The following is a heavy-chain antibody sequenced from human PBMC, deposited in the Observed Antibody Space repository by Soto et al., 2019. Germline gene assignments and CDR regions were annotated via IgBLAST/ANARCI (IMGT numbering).Heavy chain of an antibody. D-gene: IGHD3-10*01. CDR3: ARELTMVRGAAPYYYGMDV. V-gene: IGHV1-2*04. J-gene: IGHJ6*02. Sequence: ASVKVSCKASGYTFTGYYMHWVREAPGQGLELMGWINPNSGGTNYAQKFQGWVTMTRDTSISTAYMELSRLRSDDTAVYYCARELTMVRGAAPYYYGMDVWGQGTTVTV. CDR1: GYTFTGYY. CDR2: INPNSGGT.